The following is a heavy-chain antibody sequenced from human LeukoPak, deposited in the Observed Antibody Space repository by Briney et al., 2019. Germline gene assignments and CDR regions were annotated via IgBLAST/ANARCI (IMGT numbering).Heavy chain of an antibody. V-gene: IGHV4-34*01. CDR3: ARRGPTVTPASYYYYMDV. J-gene: IGHJ6*03. D-gene: IGHD4-11*01. Sequence: PSETLSLTCAVYGGSFSGYYWSWIRQPPGKGLEWIGEINHSGSTNYNPSLKSRVTISVDTSKNQFSLKLSSVTAADTAVYYCARRGPTVTPASYYYYMDVWGKGTTVTVSS. CDR2: INHSGST. CDR1: GGSFSGYY.